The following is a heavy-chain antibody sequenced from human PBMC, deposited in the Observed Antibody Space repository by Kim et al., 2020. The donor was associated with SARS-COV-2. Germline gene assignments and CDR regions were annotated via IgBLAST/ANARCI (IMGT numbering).Heavy chain of an antibody. D-gene: IGHD5-18*01. J-gene: IGHJ6*02. CDR2: IYYSGST. CDR1: GGSISSSSYY. Sequence: SETLSLTCTVSGGSISSSSYYWGWIRQPPGKGLEWIGSIYYSGSTYYNPSLKSRVTISVDTSKNQFSLKLSSVTAADTAVYYCARHLNTAMEMVSGMDVWGQGTTVTVSS. V-gene: IGHV4-39*01. CDR3: ARHLNTAMEMVSGMDV.